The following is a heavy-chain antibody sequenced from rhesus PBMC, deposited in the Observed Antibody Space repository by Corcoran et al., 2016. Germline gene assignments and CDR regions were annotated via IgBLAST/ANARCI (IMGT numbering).Heavy chain of an antibody. CDR1: GGSISGYYY. Sequence: QVQLQQWGEGLVKPSETLSLTCAVYGGSISGYYYWSWIRQPPGKGRAWIVYTYGNSVSTNYNPSLKNRVTISKDTSKSQVSLKLSSVTAADTAVYYCAREGYSITGTTYGLDSWGQGVVVTVSS. V-gene: IGHV4-73*01. D-gene: IGHD1-7*02. J-gene: IGHJ6*01. CDR2: TYGNSVST. CDR3: AREGYSITGTTYGLDS.